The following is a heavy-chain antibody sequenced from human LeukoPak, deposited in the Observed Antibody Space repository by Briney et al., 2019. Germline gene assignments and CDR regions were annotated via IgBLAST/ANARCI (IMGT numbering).Heavy chain of an antibody. CDR1: GGSIGSGGYY. D-gene: IGHD4-17*01. Sequence: SETLSLTCTVSGGSIGSGGYYWSWIRQHPGKGLEWIGYIYYSGSTYYNPSLKSRVTISVDTSKNQFSLKLSSVTAADTAVYYCASGTVTARTQFDYWGQGTLVTVSS. J-gene: IGHJ4*02. CDR3: ASGTVTARTQFDY. CDR2: IYYSGST. V-gene: IGHV4-31*03.